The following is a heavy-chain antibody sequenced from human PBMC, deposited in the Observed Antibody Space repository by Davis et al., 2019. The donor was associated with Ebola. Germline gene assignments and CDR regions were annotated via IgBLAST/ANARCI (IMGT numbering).Heavy chain of an antibody. CDR3: AGGYSYDAIYYYGMDV. D-gene: IGHD5-18*01. Sequence: SETLSLTCTVSGGSISSSSYYCGWLRQPPGKGLEWIGSIYYSGSTYYNPSLKSRVTISVDTSKNQFSLTLSSVTAADTAVYYCAGGYSYDAIYYYGMDVWGQGTTVTVSS. CDR1: GGSISSSSYY. J-gene: IGHJ6*02. CDR2: IYYSGST. V-gene: IGHV4-39*01.